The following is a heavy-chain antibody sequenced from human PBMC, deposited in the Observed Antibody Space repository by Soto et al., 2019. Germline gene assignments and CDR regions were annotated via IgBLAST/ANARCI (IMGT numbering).Heavy chain of an antibody. CDR1: GYNFPTYW. J-gene: IGHJ3*02. CDR3: AKRLPGGLMSDAFDI. Sequence: PGESLKISCKGSGYNFPTYWIGWVRQMPGKGLEWMGVMYPDDSDITYSPSFQGHVTISADKSISTMYLQWSSLQASDTAMYYCAKRLPGGLMSDAFDIWGQGTMVTGS. CDR2: MYPDDSDI. D-gene: IGHD3-16*01. V-gene: IGHV5-51*01.